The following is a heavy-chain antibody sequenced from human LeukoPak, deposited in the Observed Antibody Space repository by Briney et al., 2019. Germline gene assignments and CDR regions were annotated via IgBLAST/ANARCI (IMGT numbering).Heavy chain of an antibody. V-gene: IGHV3-53*01. CDR3: ARVSLGQIAVAGTGDDY. D-gene: IGHD6-19*01. J-gene: IGHJ4*02. CDR1: GFTFGDYA. Sequence: GGSLRLSCTASGFTFGDYAMSWVRQAPGKGLEWVSVIYSGGSTYYADSVKGRFTISRDNSKNTLYLQMNSLRAEDTAVYYCARVSLGQIAVAGTGDDYWGQGTLVTVSS. CDR2: IYSGGST.